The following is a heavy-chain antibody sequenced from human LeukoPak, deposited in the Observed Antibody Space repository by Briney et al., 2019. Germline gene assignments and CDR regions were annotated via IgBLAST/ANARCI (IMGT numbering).Heavy chain of an antibody. CDR1: GGSISSGSYY. V-gene: IGHV4-61*02. J-gene: IGHJ4*02. D-gene: IGHD3-16*01. CDR2: IYTSGST. Sequence: TLSLTCTVSGGSISSGSYYWSWIRQPAGKGLEWIGRIYTSGSTNYNPSLTSRVTISVDTSKNQFSLKLSSVTAADTAVYYCARESVYDYADDYWGQGTLVTVSS. CDR3: ARESVYDYADDY.